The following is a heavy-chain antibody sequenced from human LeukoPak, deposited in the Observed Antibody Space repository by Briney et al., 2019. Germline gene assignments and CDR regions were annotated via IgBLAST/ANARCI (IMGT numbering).Heavy chain of an antibody. Sequence: SETLSLTCAVYGGSFSGYYWSWIRQPPGKGLEWIGEINHSGSTNYNPSLKSRVTISVDTSKNQFSLKLSSVTVADTAVYYCAREASIVVVPAPTYYYYMDVWGKGTTVTVSS. D-gene: IGHD2-2*01. CDR1: GGSFSGYY. J-gene: IGHJ6*03. CDR3: AREASIVVVPAPTYYYYMDV. CDR2: INHSGST. V-gene: IGHV4-34*01.